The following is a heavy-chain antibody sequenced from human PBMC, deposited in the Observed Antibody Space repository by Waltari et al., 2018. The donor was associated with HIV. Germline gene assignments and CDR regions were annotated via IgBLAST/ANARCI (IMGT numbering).Heavy chain of an antibody. D-gene: IGHD6-19*01. CDR2: ISAYTGDT. CDR3: ARVSSGAVALFFFDY. V-gene: IGHV1-18*01. J-gene: IGHJ4*02. Sequence: QVQLVQSGAEVKKPGAAVKVSCKASGYPFTTYGISWVRQAPGQGLEWMGWISAYTGDTDSAQKLQGRVIMTTDTSTSTAYMELRSLRSDDTAVYYCARVSSGAVALFFFDYWGQGTLVTVSS. CDR1: GYPFTTYG.